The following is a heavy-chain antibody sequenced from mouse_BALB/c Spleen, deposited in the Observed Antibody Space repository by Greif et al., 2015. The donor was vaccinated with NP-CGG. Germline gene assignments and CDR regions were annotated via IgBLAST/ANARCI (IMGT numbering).Heavy chain of an antibody. D-gene: IGHD2-3*01. CDR2: IYPGRGIT. V-gene: IGHV1-55*01. CDR1: GYTFTSYW. CDR3: SRSSHDCYYVDYAMDY. J-gene: IGHJ4*01. Sequence: QVQLQQSGAELVKPGASVKMSCKASGYTFTSYWINWVKQRPGQGLEWIGDIYPGRGITNYNEKFKSKATLTLDTSSSTAYMQLSSLTSEDSAVYYCSRSSHDCYYVDYAMDYWGQGTSVTVSS.